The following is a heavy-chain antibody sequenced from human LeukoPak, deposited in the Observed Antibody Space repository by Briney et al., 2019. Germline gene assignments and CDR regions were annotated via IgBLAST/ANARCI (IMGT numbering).Heavy chain of an antibody. Sequence: GGSLRLSCAASGFTFSSYAMSWVRQAPGKGLEWVSAISGSGGSTYYADSVKGRFTISRDNSKNTLYLQMNSLRAEDTAVYYCAKDALYCGGDCSINWFDPWGQGTLATVSS. V-gene: IGHV3-23*01. D-gene: IGHD2-21*01. CDR3: AKDALYCGGDCSINWFDP. CDR1: GFTFSSYA. CDR2: ISGSGGST. J-gene: IGHJ5*02.